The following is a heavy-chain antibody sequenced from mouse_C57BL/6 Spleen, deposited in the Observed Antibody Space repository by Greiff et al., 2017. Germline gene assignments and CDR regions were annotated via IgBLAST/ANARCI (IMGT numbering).Heavy chain of an antibody. CDR1: GYTFTSYW. Sequence: QVQLQQPGAELVKPGASVKLSCKASGYTFTSYWMHWVKQRPGQGLEWIGMIHPNRGSTNYNEKFKSKATLTVDKSSSTAYMQLSSLTSEDSAVYYCARCYYGSSYVGYAMDYWGQGTSVTVAS. CDR2: IHPNRGST. D-gene: IGHD1-1*01. CDR3: ARCYYGSSYVGYAMDY. V-gene: IGHV1-64*01. J-gene: IGHJ4*01.